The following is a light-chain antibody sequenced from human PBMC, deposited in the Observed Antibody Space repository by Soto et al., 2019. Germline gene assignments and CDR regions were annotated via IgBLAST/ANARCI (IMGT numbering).Light chain of an antibody. V-gene: IGKV3-20*01. Sequence: IVLTQSPGTLSLSPGERATLSCRASQSVTNSYLAWYQQKPGQAPRLLIYGASSRATGIPDRFSGSGSGTDFTLTISRLEPEDFAVYYCQQYYGSPGITFGQGTRLEIK. CDR3: QQYYGSPGIT. J-gene: IGKJ5*01. CDR1: QSVTNSY. CDR2: GAS.